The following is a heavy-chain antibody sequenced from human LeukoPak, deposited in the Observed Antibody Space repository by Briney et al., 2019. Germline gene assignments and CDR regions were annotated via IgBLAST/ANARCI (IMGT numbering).Heavy chain of an antibody. D-gene: IGHD3-22*01. V-gene: IGHV3-30*04. CDR1: GFTFSSYA. Sequence: PGGSLRLSCAASGFTFSSYAMHWVRQVPGKGLEWVAVISYDGRNKYYADSVKGRFTISRENSKNTLYLQMNSLRAEDTAVYYCARERKDYYYDSSGYFDYWGQGTLVTVSS. CDR3: ARERKDYYYDSSGYFDY. CDR2: ISYDGRNK. J-gene: IGHJ4*02.